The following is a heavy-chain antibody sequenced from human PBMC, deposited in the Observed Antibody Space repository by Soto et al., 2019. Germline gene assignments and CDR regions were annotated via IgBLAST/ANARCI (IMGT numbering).Heavy chain of an antibody. Sequence: ASVKVSCKASGGTFSSYAISWVRQAPGQGLEWMGWISAYNGNTNYAQKLQGRVTMTTDTSTSTAYMELRSLRSDDTAVYYCARGRYYDILTGYYYYYYYMDVWGKGTTVTVSS. CDR3: ARGRYYDILTGYYYYYYYMDV. CDR1: GGTFSSYA. CDR2: ISAYNGNT. V-gene: IGHV1-18*01. D-gene: IGHD3-9*01. J-gene: IGHJ6*03.